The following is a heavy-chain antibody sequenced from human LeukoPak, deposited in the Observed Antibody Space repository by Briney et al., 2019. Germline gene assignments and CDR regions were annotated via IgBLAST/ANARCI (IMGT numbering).Heavy chain of an antibody. D-gene: IGHD2-15*01. CDR3: ARGRYCSGGSCQFDY. Sequence: SETLSLTCTDSGGSISSYYWSWIRQPPGRGLEWIGYIYYSENTNYNPSLKSRVTISVDTSKNQFSLKLSSVTAADTAVYYCARGRYCSGGSCQFDYWGQGTLVTVSS. CDR2: IYYSENT. CDR1: GGSISSYY. V-gene: IGHV4-59*01. J-gene: IGHJ4*02.